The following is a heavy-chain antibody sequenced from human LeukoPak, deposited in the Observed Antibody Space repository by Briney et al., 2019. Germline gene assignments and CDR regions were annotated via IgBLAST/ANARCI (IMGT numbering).Heavy chain of an antibody. J-gene: IGHJ4*02. CDR3: ARAYYYGSGSRPDLPTFDY. Sequence: GASVKVSCKASGYTFTSYGISWVRQAPGQGLEWMGIINPSGGSTSYAQKFQGRVTMTRDMSTSTVYMELSSLRSEDTAVYYCARAYYYGSGSRPDLPTFDYWGQGTLVTVSS. V-gene: IGHV1-46*01. CDR1: GYTFTSYG. D-gene: IGHD3-10*01. CDR2: INPSGGST.